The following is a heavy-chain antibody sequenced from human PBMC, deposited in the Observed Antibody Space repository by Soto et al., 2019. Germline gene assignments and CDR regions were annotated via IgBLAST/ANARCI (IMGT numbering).Heavy chain of an antibody. J-gene: IGHJ4*02. D-gene: IGHD2-21*01. CDR3: ARGRIAMYYFDH. CDR2: ITPSGGST. Sequence: QVQLVQSGAEVKKPGASVKVSCKASGYTFTNFFLHWVRLAPGQGLEWMVMITPSGGSTIYAQKFQGRVTMTRDTSTSTVYMELSSLRSEDTAVYYCARGRIAMYYFDHWGRGTLVTVS. CDR1: GYTFTNFF. V-gene: IGHV1-46*01.